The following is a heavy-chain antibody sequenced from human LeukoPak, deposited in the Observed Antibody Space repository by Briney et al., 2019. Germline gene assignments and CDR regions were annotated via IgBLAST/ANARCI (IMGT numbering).Heavy chain of an antibody. CDR3: AKDRPDFWSGYYYYMDV. CDR1: GFTFSSYG. V-gene: IGHV3-30*02. D-gene: IGHD3-3*01. J-gene: IGHJ6*03. CDR2: IWYDGSNK. Sequence: GGSLRLSCAASGFTFSSYGMHWVRQAPGKGLEWVAVIWYDGSNKYYADSVKGRFTISRDNSKNTLYLQMNSLRAEDTAVYYCAKDRPDFWSGYYYYMDVWGKGTTVTVSS.